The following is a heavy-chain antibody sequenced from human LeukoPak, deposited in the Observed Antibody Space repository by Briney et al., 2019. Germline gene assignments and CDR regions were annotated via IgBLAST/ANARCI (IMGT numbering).Heavy chain of an antibody. CDR3: SRLSDSSGYYPHRYFDY. V-gene: IGHV1-2*06. CDR2: INPNSGGT. CDR1: GYTFTGYY. J-gene: IGHJ4*02. Sequence: GASVKVSCKASGYTFTGYYTHRVRQAPGQGLEWMGRINPNSGGTNYAQKFQGTVPLTRDKSNSTAYMELNRLRSDDTAVNYFSRLSDSSGYYPHRYFDYWGQGTLVTVSS. D-gene: IGHD3-22*01.